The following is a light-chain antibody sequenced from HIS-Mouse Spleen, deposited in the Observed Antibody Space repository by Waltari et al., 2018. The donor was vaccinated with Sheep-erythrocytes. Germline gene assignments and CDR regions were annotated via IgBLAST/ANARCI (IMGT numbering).Light chain of an antibody. CDR2: GAS. V-gene: IGKV3-20*01. J-gene: IGKJ5*01. CDR3: QQYGSSPPIT. Sequence: EIVLTQSPGTLSLSPGERATLSCRASQSVSSPYLACYQQKPGQAPRLLIYGASSRATGIPDRFSGSGSGTDFTLTISRLEPEDFAVYYCQQYGSSPPITFGQGTRLEIK. CDR1: QSVSSPY.